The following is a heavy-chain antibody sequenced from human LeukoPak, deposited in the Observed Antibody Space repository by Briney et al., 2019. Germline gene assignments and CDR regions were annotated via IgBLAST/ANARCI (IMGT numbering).Heavy chain of an antibody. J-gene: IGHJ3*02. CDR3: AGAMVRGVIITDAFDI. V-gene: IGHV4-59*01. D-gene: IGHD3-10*01. Sequence: PSETLSLTCTVSGGSISSYYWSWIRQPPGKGLEWIGYIYYSGSTNYNPSLKSRVTISVDTSKNQFSVKLSSVTAADTAVYYCAGAMVRGVIITDAFDIWGQGTMVTVSS. CDR1: GGSISSYY. CDR2: IYYSGST.